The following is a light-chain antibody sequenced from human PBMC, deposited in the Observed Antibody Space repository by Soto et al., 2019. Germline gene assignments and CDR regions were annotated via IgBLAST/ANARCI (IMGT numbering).Light chain of an antibody. V-gene: IGKV1-27*01. CDR2: AAS. CDR3: QKYNSAPRT. J-gene: IGKJ1*01. CDR1: QGISDY. Sequence: DIQMTQSPSSLSASVGDRVTITCRASQGISDYLAWYQQKPEKVPKLLIYAASTWQSGVPSRFSGSGSGTDFTLTISSLQPEDVATYYCQKYNSAPRTFGQGTKVEIK.